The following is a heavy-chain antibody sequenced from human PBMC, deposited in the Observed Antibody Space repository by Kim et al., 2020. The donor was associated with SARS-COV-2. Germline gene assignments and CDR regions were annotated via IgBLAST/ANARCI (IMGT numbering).Heavy chain of an antibody. D-gene: IGHD1-7*01. V-gene: IGHV3-48*04. CDR2: ISSTSSTI. CDR1: GFTFSLYT. J-gene: IGHJ2*01. CDR3: TRENFWYFDL. Sequence: GGSLRLSCAASGFTFSLYTMNWVRQAPGKGLEWISHISSTSSTIYYADSVKGRLTVSRDNANNSLYLQMNSLRAEDTAIYFCTRENFWYFDLWGRGTLVTVSS.